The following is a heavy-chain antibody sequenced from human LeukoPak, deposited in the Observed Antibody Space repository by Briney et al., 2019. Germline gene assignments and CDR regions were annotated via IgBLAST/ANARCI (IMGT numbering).Heavy chain of an antibody. Sequence: ASVKVSCKASGYTFTSYGISWVRQAHGQGLEWMGWISAYNGNTNYAQKLQGRVTMTTDTSTSTAYMELRSLRSDDTAVYYCARDGTFYSGSYSYFFDYWGQGTLVTVSS. CDR1: GYTFTSYG. V-gene: IGHV1-18*01. CDR2: ISAYNGNT. D-gene: IGHD1-26*01. J-gene: IGHJ4*02. CDR3: ARDGTFYSGSYSYFFDY.